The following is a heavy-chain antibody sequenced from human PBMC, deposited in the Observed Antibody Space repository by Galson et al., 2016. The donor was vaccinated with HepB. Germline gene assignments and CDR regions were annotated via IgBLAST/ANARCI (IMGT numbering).Heavy chain of an antibody. CDR1: GFSFSSHG. CDR3: AKDLGARYDFWSGSRGYYNYYGMDV. CDR2: ISPDGSDK. Sequence: SLRLSCAASGFSFSSHGMHWVRQAPGKGLEWVALISPDGSDKFYAVSVKGRFTISRDNSKNTLYLQMNSLRAEDTAVYYCAKDLGARYDFWSGSRGYYNYYGMDVWGQGTTVTFSS. J-gene: IGHJ6*02. V-gene: IGHV3-30*18. D-gene: IGHD3-3*01.